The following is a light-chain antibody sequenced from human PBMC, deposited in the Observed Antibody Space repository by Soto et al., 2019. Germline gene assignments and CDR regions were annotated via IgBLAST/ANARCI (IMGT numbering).Light chain of an antibody. CDR3: QQYNSYWT. CDR1: QTISTW. CDR2: NAS. V-gene: IGKV1-5*03. Sequence: DIQMTQSPSTLSASVGDRVTITCRASQTISTWLDWYQQKPGKAPKLLIYNASILESGVPSRFSGSGSGTEFTLTISSLQPEDFATYYCQQYNSYWTFAQGTKVEIK. J-gene: IGKJ1*01.